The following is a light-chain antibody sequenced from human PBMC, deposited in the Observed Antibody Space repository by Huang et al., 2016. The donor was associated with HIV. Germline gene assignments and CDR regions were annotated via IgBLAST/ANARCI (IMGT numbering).Light chain of an antibody. CDR3: QQSYGTPT. CDR2: AAS. CDR1: QSISRS. Sequence: DIQMTQSPSSLSASVRDRVTITCRASQSISRSLNWYQQKPRKAPKLLIYAASSLQSGVPSRFSGSGSGTDFTLTISGLQAEDFASYYCQQSYGTPTFGQGTKLEIK. V-gene: IGKV1-39*01. J-gene: IGKJ2*01.